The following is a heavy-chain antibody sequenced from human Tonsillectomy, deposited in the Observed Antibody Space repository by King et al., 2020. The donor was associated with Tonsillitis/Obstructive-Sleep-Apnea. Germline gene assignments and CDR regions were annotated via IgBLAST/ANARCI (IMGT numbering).Heavy chain of an antibody. J-gene: IGHJ4*02. Sequence: VQLVESGGGLVQPGGSLILSCAASGFTFSSYDMNWVRQAPGKGLEWVSYISSSGSTIYYADPVKGRFTISRDNAKNSLYLQMNSLRAEDTAVYYCARGEGYCSSTSCYTPYYFDYWGQGTLVTVSS. CDR3: ARGEGYCSSTSCYTPYYFDY. CDR1: GFTFSSYD. D-gene: IGHD2-2*02. CDR2: ISSSGSTI. V-gene: IGHV3-48*03.